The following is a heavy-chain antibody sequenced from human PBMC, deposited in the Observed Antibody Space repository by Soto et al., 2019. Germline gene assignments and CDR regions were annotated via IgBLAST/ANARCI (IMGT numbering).Heavy chain of an antibody. J-gene: IGHJ3*01. CDR2: ISSRGDTK. Sequence: PGGSLRLSCAASGFIFSTYEMNWVRQAPGKGLEWISYISSRGDTKYYADSVQGRFTISRDNTKNSLYLQMSSLRVDDTAVYYCARESTPGTTWRRGDGFDFWGLGTLVTVSS. CDR1: GFIFSTYE. D-gene: IGHD2-21*02. V-gene: IGHV3-48*03. CDR3: ARESTPGTTWRRGDGFDF.